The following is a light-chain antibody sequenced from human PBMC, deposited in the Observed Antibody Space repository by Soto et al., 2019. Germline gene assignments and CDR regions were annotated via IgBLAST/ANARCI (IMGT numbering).Light chain of an antibody. Sequence: EIVLTQSPGTLSLSPGERATLSCRASQSVSSNYLAWYQQKPGQAPRLLIYGASSRATGIPDRFSGSGSGTDFTLTISRLEPEDCAVYYCQKYGSSPPITFGQGTRLEIK. CDR1: QSVSSNY. CDR3: QKYGSSPPIT. J-gene: IGKJ5*01. V-gene: IGKV3-20*01. CDR2: GAS.